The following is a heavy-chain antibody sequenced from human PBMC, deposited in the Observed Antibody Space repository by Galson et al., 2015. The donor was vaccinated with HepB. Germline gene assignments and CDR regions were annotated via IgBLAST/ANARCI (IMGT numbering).Heavy chain of an antibody. V-gene: IGHV3-33*01. CDR3: ARMVNVDGNPSKGPLDY. J-gene: IGHJ4*02. CDR1: GFTFSSYA. Sequence: SLRLSCAASGFTFSSYAMHWVRQAPGTGLEWVAVIWSDGSNTYYADSVKGRFTISRDNSKNTLYLQMNTLRGEDTAVYHCARMVNVDGNPSKGPLDYWGQGTLVTVSS. CDR2: IWSDGSNT. D-gene: IGHD2-21*01.